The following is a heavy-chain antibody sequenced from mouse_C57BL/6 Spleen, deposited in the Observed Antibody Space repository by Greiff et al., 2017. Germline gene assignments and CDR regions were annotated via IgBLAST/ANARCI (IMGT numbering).Heavy chain of an antibody. Sequence: EVQLQQSGAELVKPGASVKLSCTASGFNITDYYMHWVKQRTEQGLEWIGRIDPEDGETKYAPKFQGKATITADTSSNTAYLQLSSLTSEDSAVYYCASGRERNNWYFDVWGTGTTVTVSS. CDR1: GFNITDYY. D-gene: IGHD1-1*01. CDR3: ASGRERNNWYFDV. CDR2: IDPEDGET. J-gene: IGHJ1*03. V-gene: IGHV14-2*01.